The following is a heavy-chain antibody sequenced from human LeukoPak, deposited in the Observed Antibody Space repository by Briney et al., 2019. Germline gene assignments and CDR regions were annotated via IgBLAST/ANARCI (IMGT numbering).Heavy chain of an antibody. J-gene: IGHJ4*02. V-gene: IGHV1-69*13. CDR2: IIPIFGTA. CDR1: GGTFSSYA. CDR3: VGGGSTVTTGFDY. D-gene: IGHD4-17*01. Sequence: SVKVSCKASGGTFSSYAISWVRQAPGQGLEWMGGIIPIFGTANYAQKFQGRVTITADESTSTAYMELSSLRSEDTAVYYCVGGGSTVTTGFDYWGQGTLVTVSS.